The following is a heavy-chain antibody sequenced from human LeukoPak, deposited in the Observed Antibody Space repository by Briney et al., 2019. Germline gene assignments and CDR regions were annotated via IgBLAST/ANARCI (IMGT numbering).Heavy chain of an antibody. CDR3: AMTYYYDSSGYYYSDY. D-gene: IGHD3-22*01. Sequence: SETLSLTYTVSGGSISSYYWSWIRQPAGKGLEWIGRIYTSGSTNYNPSLKSRVTMSVDTSKNQFSLKLSSVTAADTAVYYCAMTYYYDSSGYYYSDYWGQGTLVTVSS. CDR2: IYTSGST. V-gene: IGHV4-4*07. J-gene: IGHJ4*02. CDR1: GGSISSYY.